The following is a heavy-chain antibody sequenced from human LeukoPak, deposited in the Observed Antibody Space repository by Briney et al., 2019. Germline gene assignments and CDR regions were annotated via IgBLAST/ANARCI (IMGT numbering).Heavy chain of an antibody. CDR1: GFSFDDYA. Sequence: GGSLRLSCAASGFSFDDYAMYWVRQAPGKGLEWVSGISWSGASIDYADSVKGRFTISRDNAKNSLYLQMNSLRTEDTALYYCAKDRGKIEAAGLPGWYFDLWGRGTLVTVSS. J-gene: IGHJ2*01. CDR3: AKDRGKIEAAGLPGWYFDL. V-gene: IGHV3-9*01. D-gene: IGHD6-13*01. CDR2: ISWSGASI.